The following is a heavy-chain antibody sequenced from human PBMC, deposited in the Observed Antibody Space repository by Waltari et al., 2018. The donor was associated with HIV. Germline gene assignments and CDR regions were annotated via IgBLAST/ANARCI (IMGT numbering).Heavy chain of an antibody. Sequence: QVQLQQWGAGLLKPSETLSLTCAVYGGSFSVYYWSWIRQPPGKGLEWIGEINHSGSTNYNPALKSRVTISVDTSKNQFSLKLSSVTAADTAVYYCARERRVTMRDAFDIWGQGTMVTVSS. D-gene: IGHD3-22*01. V-gene: IGHV4-34*01. CDR3: ARERRVTMRDAFDI. CDR1: GGSFSVYY. CDR2: INHSGST. J-gene: IGHJ3*02.